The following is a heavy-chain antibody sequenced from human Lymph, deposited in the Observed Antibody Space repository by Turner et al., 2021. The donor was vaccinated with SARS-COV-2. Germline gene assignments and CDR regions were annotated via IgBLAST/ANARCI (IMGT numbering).Heavy chain of an antibody. J-gene: IGHJ4*02. D-gene: IGHD7-27*01. CDR3: ARSGPNFDF. V-gene: IGHV3-30-3*01. Sequence: QVQLVESGGGVVQPGRSLRLSCAASGFTFSSYGMNWVRQATGKGLEWVTLISYDGSNKYYADSVKGRFNISRDNSKTTLYLQMNSLRAEDTAVYYCARSGPNFDFWGQGTLVTVSS. CDR2: ISYDGSNK. CDR1: GFTFSSYG.